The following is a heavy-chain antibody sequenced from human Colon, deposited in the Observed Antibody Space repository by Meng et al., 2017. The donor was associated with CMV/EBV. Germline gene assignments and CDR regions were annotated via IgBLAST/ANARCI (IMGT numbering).Heavy chain of an antibody. CDR1: GFTFSSYT. V-gene: IGHV3-21*01. CDR3: GRADPTKMSSTTSCLDY. CDR2: ISSTSGHI. J-gene: IGHJ4*02. D-gene: IGHD2-2*01. Sequence: GESLKISCAASGFTFSSYTMTWVRQAPGKGLEWVSSISSTSGHIYYADSVKGRFTISRDNAKNSLYLQMNSLRAEDTAVYYCGRADPTKMSSTTSCLDYWGQGTLVTVSS.